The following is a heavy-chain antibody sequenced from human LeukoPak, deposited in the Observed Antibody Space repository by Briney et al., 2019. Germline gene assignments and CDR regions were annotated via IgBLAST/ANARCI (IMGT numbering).Heavy chain of an antibody. CDR3: ARDRWVYGDYSCAY. CDR2: ISYDGSNK. V-gene: IGHV3-30-3*01. CDR1: GFIFNSYS. D-gene: IGHD4-17*01. Sequence: GGSLRLSCAASGFIFNSYSMHWVRQAPGKGLEWVAVISYDGSNKHYADSVQGRFTISRDNSKNTLYLQMDSLRAEDTAVYYCARDRWVYGDYSCAYWGQGTLVTVSS. J-gene: IGHJ4*02.